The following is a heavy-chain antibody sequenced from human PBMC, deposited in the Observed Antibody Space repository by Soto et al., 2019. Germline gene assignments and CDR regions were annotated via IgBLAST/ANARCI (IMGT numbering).Heavy chain of an antibody. CDR1: GGTFSSYA. CDR3: ARANMNYDFWSGYSSLYYFDY. CDR2: IIPIFGTA. D-gene: IGHD3-3*01. V-gene: IGHV1-69*13. Sequence: SVKVSCKASGGTFSSYAISWVRQAPGQGLEWMGGIIPIFGTANYAQKFQGRVTITADESTSTAYMELSSLRSEDTAVYYCARANMNYDFWSGYSSLYYFDYWVQGNMVTVYS. J-gene: IGHJ4*02.